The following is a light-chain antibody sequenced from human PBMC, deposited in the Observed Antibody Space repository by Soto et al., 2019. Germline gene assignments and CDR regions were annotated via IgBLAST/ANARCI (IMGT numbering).Light chain of an antibody. J-gene: IGKJ1*01. CDR1: QSVSSN. V-gene: IGKV3-15*01. CDR3: QQYTNLPPWT. Sequence: EIGMTQSPATLSVYPGERATLACRASQSVSSNLAWYQQKPGQAPRLLIYGASTRATGIPARFSGSGSGIEFTLTISSLQDEDFVVYYCQQYTNLPPWTFGHATPLHIK. CDR2: GAS.